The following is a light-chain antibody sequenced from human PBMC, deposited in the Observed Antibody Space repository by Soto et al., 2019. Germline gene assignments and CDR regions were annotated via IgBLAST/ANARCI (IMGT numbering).Light chain of an antibody. CDR2: DVS. CDR3: SSYTSSSTYV. CDR1: SSDVGGYNY. Sequence: QSALTQPASVSGSPGQSITISCTGTSSDVGGYNYVSWYQQHPGNAPKLIIYDVSDRPSGVSDRFSGSKSGNTASLTISGLHAEDETDYYCSSYTSSSTYVFGTGTKLTVL. J-gene: IGLJ1*01. V-gene: IGLV2-14*01.